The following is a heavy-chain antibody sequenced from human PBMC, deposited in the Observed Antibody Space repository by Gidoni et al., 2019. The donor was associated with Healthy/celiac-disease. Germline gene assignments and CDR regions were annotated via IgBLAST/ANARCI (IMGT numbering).Heavy chain of an antibody. CDR1: GFTFTSYA. V-gene: IGHV3-23*01. D-gene: IGHD3-10*01. Sequence: EVQLLESGGGLVQPGGSLRLSCAASGFTFTSYAMRWVRQAPGKGLEWVAAISGSGGSTYYADSVKGRFTISRDNSKNTLYLQMNSLRAEDTAVYYCAKGAMVRGVIRNYYYGMDVWGKGTTVTVSS. J-gene: IGHJ6*04. CDR2: ISGSGGST. CDR3: AKGAMVRGVIRNYYYGMDV.